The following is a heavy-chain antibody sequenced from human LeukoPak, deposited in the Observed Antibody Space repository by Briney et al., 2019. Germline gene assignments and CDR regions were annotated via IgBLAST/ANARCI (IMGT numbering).Heavy chain of an antibody. CDR1: GFTFSSYW. CDR3: ARDKYYYDNSGFAYYMDV. D-gene: IGHD3-22*01. V-gene: IGHV3-74*01. J-gene: IGHJ6*03. Sequence: PGGSLRLSCAASGFTFSSYWMHWVRQVPEKGLVWVSRISSDGSSTSYADSVKGRFTISRDNAKNTLYLQMHSLRAEDTGVYYCARDKYYYDNSGFAYYMDVWGKGTTVTVSS. CDR2: ISSDGSST.